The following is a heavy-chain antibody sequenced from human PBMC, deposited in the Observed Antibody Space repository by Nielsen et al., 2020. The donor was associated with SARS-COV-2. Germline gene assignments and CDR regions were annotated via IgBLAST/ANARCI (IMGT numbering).Heavy chain of an antibody. D-gene: IGHD5-12*01. CDR1: GFTFSSFH. CDR2: ITNDERGT. CDR3: ARLNSAYAA. J-gene: IGHJ5*02. Sequence: GGSLRLSCVASGFTFSSFHMHWVRQAPGKGLVWVSRITNDERGTTYADSVKGRFTISRDNAKNTLYLQMNSLRAEDTAVYYCARLNSAYAAWGQGTLVTVSS. V-gene: IGHV3-74*01.